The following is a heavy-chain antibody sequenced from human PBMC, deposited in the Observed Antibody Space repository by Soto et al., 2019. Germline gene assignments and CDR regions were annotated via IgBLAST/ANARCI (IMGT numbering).Heavy chain of an antibody. CDR1: GFSLSNARMG. V-gene: IGHV2-26*01. CDR2: IFSNDEK. D-gene: IGHD3-3*01. CDR3: ARNGGDSYYYYYYMDV. J-gene: IGHJ6*03. Sequence: SGPTLVNPTETLTLTCTVSGFSLSNARMGVSWIRQPPGKALEWLAHIFSNDEKSYSTSLKSRLTISKDTSKSQVVLTMTNMDPVDTATYYCARNGGDSYYYYYYMDVWGKGTTVTVSS.